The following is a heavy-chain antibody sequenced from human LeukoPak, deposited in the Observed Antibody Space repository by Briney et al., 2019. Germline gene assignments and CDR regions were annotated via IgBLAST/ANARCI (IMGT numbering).Heavy chain of an antibody. V-gene: IGHV4-39*01. D-gene: IGHD2-2*01. CDR3: ARLVRDAGRVVWFDP. J-gene: IGHJ5*02. CDR2: IYYSGST. CDR1: GGSISSSSYY. Sequence: PSETLSLTCTVSGGSISSSSYYWGWLRQPPGKGLEWIGSIYYSGSTYYNPSLKSRVTISVDTSKNQLSLMLSSVTAANTAVYYCARLVRDAGRVVWFDPWGQGTLVTVSS.